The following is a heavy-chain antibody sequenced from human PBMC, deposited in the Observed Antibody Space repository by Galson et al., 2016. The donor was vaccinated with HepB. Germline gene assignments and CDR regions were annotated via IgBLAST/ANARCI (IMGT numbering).Heavy chain of an antibody. J-gene: IGHJ4*02. D-gene: IGHD2/OR15-2a*01. V-gene: IGHV3-30*18. Sequence: SLRLSCAASGFTFSGYGMHWVRQAPGEGLEWVAADSMDGRRKWYAESVEGRFTISRDNFNNMLYLQMSSLRPDDTAVYFCAKRHEYCPPVGCSVDYWGQGTLVSVSS. CDR1: GFTFSGYG. CDR2: DSMDGRRK. CDR3: AKRHEYCPPVGCSVDY.